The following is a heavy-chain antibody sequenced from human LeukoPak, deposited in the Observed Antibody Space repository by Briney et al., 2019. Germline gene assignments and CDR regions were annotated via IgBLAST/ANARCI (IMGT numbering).Heavy chain of an antibody. J-gene: IGHJ4*02. CDR3: ARVRGLLSH. Sequence: SETLSLTCAVYGGSFSGYYWNWIRQPPGKGLEWIGEINHSGSTNYNPSLKSRVTISVDTSKNQFSLKLSSVTAADTAVYYCARVRGLLSHWGQGTLVTVSS. CDR2: INHSGST. D-gene: IGHD3-10*01. CDR1: GGSFSGYY. V-gene: IGHV4-34*01.